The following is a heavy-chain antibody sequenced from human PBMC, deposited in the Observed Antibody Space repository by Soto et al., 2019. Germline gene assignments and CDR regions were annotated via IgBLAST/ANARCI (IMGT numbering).Heavy chain of an antibody. CDR3: AILSN. J-gene: IGHJ4*02. CDR1: GFTVSSNY. CDR2: IYSDGTT. D-gene: IGHD6-6*01. V-gene: IGHV3-53*01. Sequence: VSLRLSCAASGFTVSSNYMNWVRQAPGKGLEWLSIIYSDGTTYYADSVKGRFTISRDNLKNTLYLQMNNLRAEDTAVYYCAILSNWGQGTLVTVSS.